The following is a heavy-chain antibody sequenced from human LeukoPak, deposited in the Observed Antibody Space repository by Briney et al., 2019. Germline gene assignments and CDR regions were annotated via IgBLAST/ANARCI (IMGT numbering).Heavy chain of an antibody. CDR1: GFTFSSYA. CDR2: ISYDGSNK. Sequence: GGSLRLSCAASGFTFSSYAMHWVRQAPGKGLEWVAVISYDGSNKYYADSVKGRFTISRDNSKNTLYLQMNSLRAEDTAVYYCARDRAQYSGYDLGAFDIWGQGTMVTVSS. V-gene: IGHV3-30-3*01. D-gene: IGHD5-12*01. CDR3: ARDRAQYSGYDLGAFDI. J-gene: IGHJ3*02.